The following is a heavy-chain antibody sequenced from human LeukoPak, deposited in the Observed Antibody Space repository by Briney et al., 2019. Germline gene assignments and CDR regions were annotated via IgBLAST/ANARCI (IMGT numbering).Heavy chain of an antibody. CDR3: TTRRQDGW. D-gene: IGHD2-15*01. J-gene: IGHJ4*02. CDR2: IKSKIDGGTI. V-gene: IGHV3-15*01. CDR1: GFTFSDAW. Sequence: GGSLRLSCVASGFTFSDAWMSWVRQAPGKGLEWVARIKSKIDGGTIDYAAPVKGRFTISRDDSRNTLYLQMNSLKTEDTAVYYCTTRRQDGWWGQGTLVTVSS.